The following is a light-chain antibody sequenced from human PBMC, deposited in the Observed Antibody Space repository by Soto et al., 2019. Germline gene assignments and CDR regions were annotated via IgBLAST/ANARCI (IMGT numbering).Light chain of an antibody. CDR2: KAS. CDR3: QEHNTYGT. J-gene: IGKJ1*01. CDR1: QSISDW. Sequence: DIQLTHSPSTLSASVGDRVTITCRASQSISDWLAWYQQKAGKAPKLLIYKASSLENEVPLRFSGSGSGTEFTLTISSLQPDDFATYYCQEHNTYGTFGQGTRVDI. V-gene: IGKV1-5*03.